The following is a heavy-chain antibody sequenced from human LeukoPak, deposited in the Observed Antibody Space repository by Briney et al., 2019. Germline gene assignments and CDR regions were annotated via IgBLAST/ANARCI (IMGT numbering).Heavy chain of an antibody. V-gene: IGHV3-23*01. Sequence: GGSLRLSCAASGFTFSSYAMSWVRQAPGKGLEWVSAISGSGGSTYYADSVKGRFTISRDNSKNTLYLQMNSLRAEDTAVYYCAKNSGEPPGGEDFDYWGQGTLVTVSS. J-gene: IGHJ4*02. D-gene: IGHD3-10*01. CDR3: AKNSGEPPGGEDFDY. CDR2: ISGSGGST. CDR1: GFTFSSYA.